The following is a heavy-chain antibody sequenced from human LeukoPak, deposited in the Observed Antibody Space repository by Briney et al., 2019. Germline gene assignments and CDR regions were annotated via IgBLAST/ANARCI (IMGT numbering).Heavy chain of an antibody. CDR2: IYYSGST. V-gene: IGHV4-39*07. CDR1: GGSISSSSYY. CDR3: ARDRSSGWYVVDY. Sequence: SETLSLTCTVSGGSISSSSYYWGWIRQPPGKGLEWIGSIYYSGSTYYNPSLKSRVTISVDTSKNQFSLKLSSVTAADTAVYYCARDRSSGWYVVDYWAREPWSPSPQ. D-gene: IGHD6-19*01. J-gene: IGHJ4*02.